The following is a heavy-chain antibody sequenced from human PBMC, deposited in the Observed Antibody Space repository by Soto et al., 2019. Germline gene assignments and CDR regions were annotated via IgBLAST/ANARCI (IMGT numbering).Heavy chain of an antibody. CDR3: AREAMASSVFGY. Sequence: QVQLVQSGAEVKNPGASAKVSCKASGYTFTGYFIHWVRQAPGQGLEWMGWINPNSGGTKYAQKCQGRVTMTRDTSISTAYMELSRLRSDDTAVYYCAREAMASSVFGYWGQGTLVTVSS. CDR1: GYTFTGYF. D-gene: IGHD5-18*01. J-gene: IGHJ4*02. CDR2: INPNSGGT. V-gene: IGHV1-2*02.